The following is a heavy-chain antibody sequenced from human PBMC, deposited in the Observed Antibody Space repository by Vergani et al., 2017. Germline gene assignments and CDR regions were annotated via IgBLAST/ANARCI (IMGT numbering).Heavy chain of an antibody. CDR1: GGSFGGYY. D-gene: IGHD2-2*01. CDR3: ARVVRDIVVVPAAGFDP. V-gene: IGHV4-34*01. Sequence: QVQLQQWGAGLLKPSETLSLTCAVYGGSFGGYYWSWIRQPPGKGLEWIGEINHSGSTNYNPSLKSRVTISVDTSKNQFSLKLSSVTAADTAMYYCARVVRDIVVVPAAGFDPWGQGTLVTVSS. J-gene: IGHJ5*02. CDR2: INHSGST.